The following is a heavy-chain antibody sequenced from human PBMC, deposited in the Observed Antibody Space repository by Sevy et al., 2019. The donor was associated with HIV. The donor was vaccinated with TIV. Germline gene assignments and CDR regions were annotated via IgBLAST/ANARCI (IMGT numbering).Heavy chain of an antibody. CDR2: INSGGGST. CDR3: AKDVVGGYYDSSGYSDH. J-gene: IGHJ4*02. CDR1: GFTFTEFV. Sequence: GGSLRLSCAASGFTFTEFVMSWVRQAPGKGLEWVSTINSGGGSTYYADSVKGRFTISRDNSQNTLDLEMNSLRAEDTAVYYCAKDVVGGYYDSSGYSDHWGQGTLVTVSS. D-gene: IGHD3-22*01. V-gene: IGHV3-23*01.